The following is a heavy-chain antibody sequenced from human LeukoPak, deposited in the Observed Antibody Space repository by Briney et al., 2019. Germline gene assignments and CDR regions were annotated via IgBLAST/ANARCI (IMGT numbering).Heavy chain of an antibody. Sequence: SETLSLTCAVYGGSFSGYYWSWIRQPPGKGLEWIGEINHSGSTNYNPSLKSRVTISVDTSKNQFSLKLSSVTAADTAVYYCARLSRGYGRWPEFDYWGQGTLVTVSS. J-gene: IGHJ4*02. CDR1: GGSFSGYY. CDR3: ARLSRGYGRWPEFDY. D-gene: IGHD6-25*01. CDR2: INHSGST. V-gene: IGHV4-34*01.